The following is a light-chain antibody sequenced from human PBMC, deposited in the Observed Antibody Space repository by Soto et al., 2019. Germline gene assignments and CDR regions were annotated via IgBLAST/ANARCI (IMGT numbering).Light chain of an antibody. J-gene: IGKJ1*01. CDR2: RAS. Sequence: DIRMTQSPSTLSASVGDRVTITCRASQSINKWLAWYQQKPGKAPKLLIYRASSLENGVPSRFSGRGYGTEFIFTITSLQPDDFATYYCQQYSSNSTFGQGTKVEIK. V-gene: IGKV1-5*03. CDR3: QQYSSNST. CDR1: QSINKW.